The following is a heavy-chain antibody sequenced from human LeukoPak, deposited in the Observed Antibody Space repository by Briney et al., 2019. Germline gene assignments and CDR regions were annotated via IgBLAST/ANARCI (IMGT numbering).Heavy chain of an antibody. Sequence: ASVKVSCKASGYTFTSYGISWARQAPGQGLEWMGWISAYNGNTNYAQKLQGRVTMTTDTSTSTAYMELNSLRAEDTAVYYCAKDFELGLLWFGEFDYWGQGTLVTVSS. CDR3: AKDFELGLLWFGEFDY. D-gene: IGHD3-10*01. V-gene: IGHV1-18*01. CDR1: GYTFTSYG. CDR2: ISAYNGNT. J-gene: IGHJ4*02.